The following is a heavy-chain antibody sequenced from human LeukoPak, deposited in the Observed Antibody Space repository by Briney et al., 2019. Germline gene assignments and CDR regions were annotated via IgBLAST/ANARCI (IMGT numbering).Heavy chain of an antibody. CDR1: GFTFSSYG. Sequence: GGSLRLSCAASGFTFSSYGMHWVRQAPGKGLEWVAVIWYDGSNKYYADSVKGRFTISRDNSKNTLYLQMNSLRAEDTAVYYCAKDLAATVTTMRDYWGQGTLVTVSS. V-gene: IGHV3-33*06. J-gene: IGHJ4*02. CDR3: AKDLAATVTTMRDY. CDR2: IWYDGSNK. D-gene: IGHD4-11*01.